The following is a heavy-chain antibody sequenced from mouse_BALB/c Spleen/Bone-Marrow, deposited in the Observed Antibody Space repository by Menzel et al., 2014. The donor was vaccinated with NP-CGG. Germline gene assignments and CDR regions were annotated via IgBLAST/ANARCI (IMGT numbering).Heavy chain of an antibody. CDR1: GYTFTSYW. J-gene: IGHJ2*01. Sequence: QVQLQQSGAELVKPGASVKLSCKASGYTFTSYWMHWVKQRPGQGLEWIGEINPSNGRTNYNEKFKSKATLTVDKSSITAYMQLSSLTSEDSAVYYCARCYYGNYFDYWGQGTTLTVS. CDR2: INPSNGRT. CDR3: ARCYYGNYFDY. D-gene: IGHD2-1*01. V-gene: IGHV1S81*02.